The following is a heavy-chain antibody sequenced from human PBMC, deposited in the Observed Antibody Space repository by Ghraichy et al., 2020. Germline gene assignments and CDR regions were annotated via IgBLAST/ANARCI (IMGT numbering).Heavy chain of an antibody. D-gene: IGHD3-3*01. J-gene: IGHJ4*02. Sequence: GSLRLSCTVSGGSISSSSYYWGWIRQPPGKGLEWIGSIYYSGSTYYNPSLKSRVTISVDTSKNQFSLKLSSVTAADTAVYYCARIIPEVFDYWGQGTLVTVSS. V-gene: IGHV4-39*01. CDR2: IYYSGST. CDR3: ARIIPEVFDY. CDR1: GGSISSSSYY.